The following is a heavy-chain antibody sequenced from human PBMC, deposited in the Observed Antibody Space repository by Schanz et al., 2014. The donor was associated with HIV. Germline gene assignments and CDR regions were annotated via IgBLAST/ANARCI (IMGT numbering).Heavy chain of an antibody. V-gene: IGHV3-7*01. CDR3: ARHDYVDHPRYFDF. CDR2: INQDGSEF. J-gene: IGHJ4*02. Sequence: VQLVESGGGVVQPGKSLRLSCVASGFTFSSYGMHWVRQAPGKGLEWVANINQDGSEFYYVDSVKGRFTISRDNAKNSLYLQMNSLRAADTAVYYCARHDYVDHPRYFDFWGQGTLVTVSS. D-gene: IGHD4-17*01. CDR1: GFTFSSYG.